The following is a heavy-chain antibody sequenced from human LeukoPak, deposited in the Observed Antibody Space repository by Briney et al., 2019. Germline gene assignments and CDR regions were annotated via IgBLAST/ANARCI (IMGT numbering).Heavy chain of an antibody. CDR1: GGSFSGYY. Sequence: PSETLSLTCAVYGGSFSGYYWSWIRQPPGKGLEWIGEINHSGSTNYNPSLKSRVTISVDTSKNQFSLKLSSVTAADTAVYYCARGPRGYSYGRVVYWGQGTLVTVSS. J-gene: IGHJ4*02. V-gene: IGHV4-34*01. CDR2: INHSGST. CDR3: ARGPRGYSYGRVVY. D-gene: IGHD5-18*01.